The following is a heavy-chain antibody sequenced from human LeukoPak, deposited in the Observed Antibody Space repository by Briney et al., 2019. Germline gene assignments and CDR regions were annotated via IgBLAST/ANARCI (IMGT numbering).Heavy chain of an antibody. CDR2: ISSSGSTI. Sequence: GGSLRLSCAASGFTFSSYEMNWVRQAPGKGLEWVSYISSSGSTIYYADSVKGRFTISRDNAKNSLYLQMNSLRAEDTAVYYCARDGYYGSGSYYNPFDYWGQGTPVTVSS. J-gene: IGHJ4*02. CDR1: GFTFSSYE. CDR3: ARDGYYGSGSYYNPFDY. D-gene: IGHD3-10*01. V-gene: IGHV3-48*03.